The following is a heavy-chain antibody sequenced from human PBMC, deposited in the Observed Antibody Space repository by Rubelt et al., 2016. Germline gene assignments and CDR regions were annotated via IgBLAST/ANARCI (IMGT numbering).Heavy chain of an antibody. Sequence: QVQLVQSGSELKKPGASVKVSCKASGYTFTSYAMNWVRQAPGQGLEWMGWINTNTGNPTYAQGLKGRFVVSLDTSVSTAYLQISSLKAEDTAVYYCARVIAAAGRDGNYFDYWGQGTLVTVSS. CDR2: INTNTGNP. D-gene: IGHD6-13*01. CDR1: GYTFTSYA. V-gene: IGHV7-4-1*02. J-gene: IGHJ4*02. CDR3: ARVIAAAGRDGNYFDY.